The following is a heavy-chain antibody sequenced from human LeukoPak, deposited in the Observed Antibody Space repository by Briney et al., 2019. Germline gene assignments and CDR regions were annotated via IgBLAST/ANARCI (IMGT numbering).Heavy chain of an antibody. CDR3: AKSMPDVPARGDY. CDR2: IKQDGSEK. V-gene: IGHV3-7*03. D-gene: IGHD2-2*01. J-gene: IGHJ4*02. Sequence: GGSLRLSCAASEFTFSSYWMSWVRQAPGKGLEWVANIKQDGSEKYYVDSVKGRFTISRDNAKNSLYLQMNSLRAEDTAVYYCAKSMPDVPARGDYWGQGTLVTVSS. CDR1: EFTFSSYW.